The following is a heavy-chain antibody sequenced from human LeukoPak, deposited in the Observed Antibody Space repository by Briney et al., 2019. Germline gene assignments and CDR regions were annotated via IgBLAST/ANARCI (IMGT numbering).Heavy chain of an antibody. CDR3: ARTHYDILTGYFYYYYMDV. J-gene: IGHJ6*03. V-gene: IGHV1-69*06. Sequence: ASVKVSCKASGGNFSSYAISWVRQDPGQGLEWMGGIIPNFGTANYAQKFQGRVTITADKSTSTAYMELSSLRSEDTAVYYCARTHYDILTGYFYYYYMDVWGKGTTVTISS. D-gene: IGHD3-9*01. CDR2: IIPNFGTA. CDR1: GGNFSSYA.